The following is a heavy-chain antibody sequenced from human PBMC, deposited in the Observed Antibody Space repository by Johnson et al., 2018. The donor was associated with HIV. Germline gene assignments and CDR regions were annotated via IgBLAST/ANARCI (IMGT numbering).Heavy chain of an antibody. J-gene: IGHJ3*02. CDR3: AKTCGGDCWGAFDI. CDR2: ISSNGGST. D-gene: IGHD2-21*01. CDR1: GFSFSSHG. V-gene: IGHV3-64*01. Sequence: VQLVESGGGLVQPGGSLRLSCAVSGFSFSSHGMHWVRQAPGKGLEYVSAISSNGGSTYYATSVKGRFTISRDNSKNTLYLQMNSLRAEDTAVYYCAKTCGGDCWGAFDIWGQGTMVTVSA.